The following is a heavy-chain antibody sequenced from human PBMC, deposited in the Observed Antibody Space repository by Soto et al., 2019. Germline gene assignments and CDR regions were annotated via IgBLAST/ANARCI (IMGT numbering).Heavy chain of an antibody. V-gene: IGHV4-31*03. Sequence: SETLSLTCTVSGGSIRSGGYYWSWIRQHPGKGLAWIGYIYYSGSTYYNPSLKSRVTMSLDTSKNQFSLKLCSVTAADTAVYYCARAQGPYITMIVVAVTAFDIWGQGTMVAVSS. CDR1: GGSIRSGGYY. J-gene: IGHJ3*02. D-gene: IGHD3-22*01. CDR2: IYYSGST. CDR3: ARAQGPYITMIVVAVTAFDI.